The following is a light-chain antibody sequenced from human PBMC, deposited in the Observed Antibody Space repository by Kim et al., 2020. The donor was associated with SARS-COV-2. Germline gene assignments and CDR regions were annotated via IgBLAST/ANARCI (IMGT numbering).Light chain of an antibody. V-gene: IGLV2-8*01. CDR3: GSFGGRHNVV. CDR1: SSDVGGYNY. Sequence: GQLITISRTGTSSDVGGYNYVSCYQQHPGEATKHMIYDVTKRPSGVPDRFSGSKSGNTASLTVSGLQVEDEGDYYCGSFGGRHNVVFGGGTQLTVL. CDR2: DVT. J-gene: IGLJ2*01.